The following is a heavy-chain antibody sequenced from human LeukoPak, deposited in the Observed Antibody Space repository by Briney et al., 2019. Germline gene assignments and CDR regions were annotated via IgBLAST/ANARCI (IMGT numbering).Heavy chain of an antibody. Sequence: SETLSLTCTVSGGSISSSTYFWGWIRQPPGKGLEWIGTIYYSGSTYYNPSLKSRVTISVDSSKNQFSLRLSSVTAADTAVYYCARGISLHNWFDPWGQGTLVTVSS. D-gene: IGHD2-15*01. V-gene: IGHV4-39*07. CDR3: ARGISLHNWFDP. CDR1: GGSISSSTYF. CDR2: IYYSGST. J-gene: IGHJ5*02.